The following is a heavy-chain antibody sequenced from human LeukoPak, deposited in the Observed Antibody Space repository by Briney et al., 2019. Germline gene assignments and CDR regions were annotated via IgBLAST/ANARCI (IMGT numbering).Heavy chain of an antibody. CDR2: IKQDGSQR. CDR3: ASLGGSSSRRSPIDW. CDR1: GFTFSDYW. Sequence: GGSLRLSCTASGFTFSDYWMTWVRQAPGKGPEWVANIKQDGSQRYYVDSVRGRYTISRDNAKNSLFLQMNGLRAEDTAVYFCASLGGSSSRRSPIDWWGQGTLVTVSA. V-gene: IGHV3-7*01. D-gene: IGHD6-6*01. J-gene: IGHJ4*02.